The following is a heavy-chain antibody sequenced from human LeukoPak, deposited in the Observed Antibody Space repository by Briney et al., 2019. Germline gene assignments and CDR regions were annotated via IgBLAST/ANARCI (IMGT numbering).Heavy chain of an antibody. V-gene: IGHV1-46*02. CDR3: ARGDIDH. Sequence: ASVKICCRTSAYSFNIYYVQWVRQAPGQGLEWMGVIHSNDGGTTYAQKFQGRIIMTSDASTSTIYMELSSLRSDDTAVYYCARGDIDHWGQGTLVTVSS. CDR1: AYSFNIYY. CDR2: IHSNDGGT. D-gene: IGHD2-15*01. J-gene: IGHJ5*02.